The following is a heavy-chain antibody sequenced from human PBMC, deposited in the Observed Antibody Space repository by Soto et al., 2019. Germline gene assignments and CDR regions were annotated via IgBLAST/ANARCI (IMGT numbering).Heavy chain of an antibody. CDR2: ITSTADTYAT. CDR1: GFSFSDSV. CDR3: TGSLSFAFDI. J-gene: IGHJ3*02. Sequence: DVQLEESGGGLVQPGGSLKLSCAASGFSFSDSVMHWVRQVSGKGLEWVGRITSTADTYATAYTASVKGRFTVSRDDSKNTAYLQINSLKTEDTAVYYCTGSLSFAFDIWGQGTMVHVSS. V-gene: IGHV3-73*01.